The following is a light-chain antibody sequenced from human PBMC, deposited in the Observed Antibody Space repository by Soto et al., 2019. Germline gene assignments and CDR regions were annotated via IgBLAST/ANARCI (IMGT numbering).Light chain of an antibody. CDR2: DVT. Sequence: QSALTQPRSVSGSPGQSVTISCTGTSSNVGRYKYVSWYQHHPGKAPKLMIYDVTMRPSGVPDRFSGSKSGNTASLTISGLQAEDEADYYCCSYAGTYTYVFGTGIKLTVL. V-gene: IGLV2-11*01. CDR1: SSNVGRYKY. CDR3: CSYAGTYTYV. J-gene: IGLJ1*01.